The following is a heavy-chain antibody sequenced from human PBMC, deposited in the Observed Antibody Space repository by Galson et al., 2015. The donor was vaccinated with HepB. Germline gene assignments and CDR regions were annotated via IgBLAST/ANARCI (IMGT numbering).Heavy chain of an antibody. CDR3: AKLSMGPYDSSDY. Sequence: SLRLSCAASGFTFDDYAMHWVRQAPGKGLEWVSGISWNSGSIGYADSVKGRFTISRDNAKNSLYLQMNSLRAEDTALYYCAKLSMGPYDSSDYWGQGTLVTVSS. D-gene: IGHD3-22*01. CDR2: ISWNSGSI. CDR1: GFTFDDYA. J-gene: IGHJ4*02. V-gene: IGHV3-9*01.